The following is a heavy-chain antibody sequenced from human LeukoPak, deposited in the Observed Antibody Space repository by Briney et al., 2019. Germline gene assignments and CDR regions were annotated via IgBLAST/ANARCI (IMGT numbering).Heavy chain of an antibody. J-gene: IGHJ3*02. CDR2: IYYSGST. CDR3: ARAGDSSGYYRDAFDI. V-gene: IGHV4-59*01. Sequence: PSETLSLTCTVSAGSISGYYWNWIRQPPGKGLEWIGYIYYSGSTNYNPSLKSRVTISVDTSKNQFSLKLTSVTAADTAVYYCARAGDSSGYYRDAFDIWGQGTMVTVSS. D-gene: IGHD3-22*01. CDR1: AGSISGYY.